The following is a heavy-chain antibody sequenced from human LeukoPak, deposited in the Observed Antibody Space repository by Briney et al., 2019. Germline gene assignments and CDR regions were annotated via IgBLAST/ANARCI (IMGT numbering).Heavy chain of an antibody. D-gene: IGHD3-16*01. CDR1: GGSISSSTYY. CDR3: ARHRGISYFYGMDV. Sequence: KPSETLSLTCNVSGGSISSSTYYWGWIRRPPGKGLEWIGNIYYSGTTYYNPSLKSRVTISVDTSKNRFSLKLSSVTAADTAVYYCARHRGISYFYGMDVWGQGTTITVSS. V-gene: IGHV4-39*01. J-gene: IGHJ6*02. CDR2: IYYSGTT.